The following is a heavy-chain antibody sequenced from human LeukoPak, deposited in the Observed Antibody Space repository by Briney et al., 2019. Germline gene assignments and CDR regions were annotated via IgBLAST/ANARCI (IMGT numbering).Heavy chain of an antibody. V-gene: IGHV4-39*07. D-gene: IGHD5/OR15-5a*01. CDR2: IYYSGST. Sequence: SEPLSLTCTVSGGSISSSSYYWGWIRQPPGKGLEWIGSIYYSGSTYYNPSLKSRVTISVDTSKNQFSLKLSSVTAADTAVYYCARVQGTSVFIDYWGQGTLVTVSS. J-gene: IGHJ4*02. CDR1: GGSISSSSYY. CDR3: ARVQGTSVFIDY.